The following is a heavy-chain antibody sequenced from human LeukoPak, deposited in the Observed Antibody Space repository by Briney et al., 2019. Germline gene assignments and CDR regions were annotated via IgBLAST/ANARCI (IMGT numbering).Heavy chain of an antibody. Sequence: GGSLRLSCAASGFTFSTYAMSWVRQAPGKGLEWVSVIYSGGSTYYADSVKGRFTISRDNSKNTLYLQMNSLRAEDTAVYYCARDGGSVYFDYWGQGTLVTVSS. CDR3: ARDGGSVYFDY. CDR1: GFTFSTYA. D-gene: IGHD3-10*01. J-gene: IGHJ4*02. CDR2: IYSGGST. V-gene: IGHV3-53*01.